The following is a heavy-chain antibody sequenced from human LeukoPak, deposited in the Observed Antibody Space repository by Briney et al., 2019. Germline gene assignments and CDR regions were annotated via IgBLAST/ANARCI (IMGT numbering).Heavy chain of an antibody. V-gene: IGHV3-30*03. CDR2: ISYDGSNK. Sequence: TGRSLRLSCAASGFTFSSYGMHWVRQAPGKGLEWVAVISYDGSNKYYADSVKGRFTISRDNSKNTLYLQMNSLRAEDTAVYYCARGIVGATFGNWGQGTLVTVSS. CDR1: GFTFSSYG. CDR3: ARGIVGATFGN. D-gene: IGHD1-26*01. J-gene: IGHJ4*02.